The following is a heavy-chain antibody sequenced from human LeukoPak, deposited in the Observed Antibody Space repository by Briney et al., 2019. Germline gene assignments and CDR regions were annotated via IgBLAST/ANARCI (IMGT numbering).Heavy chain of an antibody. V-gene: IGHV1-46*01. D-gene: IGHD3-3*01. CDR1: GYTFTSYY. Sequence: ASVRVSCKASGYTFTSYYMHWVRQAPGQGLEWMGIINPSGGSTSYAQKFQGRVTMTRDTSTSTVYMELSSLRSEGTAVYYCARGSGITIFGVVKNWFDPWGQGTLVTVSS. J-gene: IGHJ5*02. CDR3: ARGSGITIFGVVKNWFDP. CDR2: INPSGGST.